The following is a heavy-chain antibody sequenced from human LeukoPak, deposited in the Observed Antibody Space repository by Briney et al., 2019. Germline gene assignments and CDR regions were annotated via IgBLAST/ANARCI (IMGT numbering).Heavy chain of an antibody. J-gene: IGHJ3*02. CDR2: INHSGST. D-gene: IGHD1-26*01. CDR1: GGSFSGYY. V-gene: IGHV4-34*01. CDR3: ARVENSGSSSGRAFDI. Sequence: SETLSLTCAVYGGSFSGYYWSWVRQPPGKGLEWIGEINHSGSTNYNPSLKSRVTISVDTSKNQFSLKLSSVTAADTAVYYCARVENSGSSSGRAFDIWGQGTMVTVSS.